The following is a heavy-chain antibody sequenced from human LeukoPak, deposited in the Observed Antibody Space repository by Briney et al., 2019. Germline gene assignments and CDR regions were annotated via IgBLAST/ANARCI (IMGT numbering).Heavy chain of an antibody. V-gene: IGHV1-18*01. Sequence: ASVKVSCKASGYTFTSYGISWVRQAPGQGLEWMGWISAYNGNTNYAQKLQGRVTMTTDTSTSTAYMELRSLRSDDTAVYYCARLFRGVIRGWFDPWGQGTLVTVSS. CDR1: GYTFTSYG. J-gene: IGHJ5*02. CDR2: ISAYNGNT. D-gene: IGHD3-10*01. CDR3: ARLFRGVIRGWFDP.